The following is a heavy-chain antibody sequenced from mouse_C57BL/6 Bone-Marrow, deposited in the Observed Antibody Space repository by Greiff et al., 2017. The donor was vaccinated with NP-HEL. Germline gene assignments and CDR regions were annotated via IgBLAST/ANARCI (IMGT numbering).Heavy chain of an antibody. J-gene: IGHJ4*01. CDR2: IYPGSGST. Sequence: QVQLQQPGAELVKPGASVKMSCKASGYTFTSYWITWVKQRPGQGLEWIGDIYPGSGSTNYNEKFKSKATLTVDTSSSTAYMQLSSLTSEDSAVYYCARGIYYYGSSYRAMDYWGQGTSVTVSS. CDR1: GYTFTSYW. D-gene: IGHD1-1*01. V-gene: IGHV1-55*01. CDR3: ARGIYYYGSSYRAMDY.